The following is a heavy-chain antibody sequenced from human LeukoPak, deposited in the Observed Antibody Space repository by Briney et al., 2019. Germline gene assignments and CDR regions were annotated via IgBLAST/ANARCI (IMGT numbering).Heavy chain of an antibody. J-gene: IGHJ4*02. V-gene: IGHV3-23*01. CDR3: AKRGVVIRVILVGFHKEAYYFDS. Sequence: GGSLRLSCAVSGITLSNYGMSWVRQAPGKGLAWVAGISGSGGGTNYADSVKGRFTISRDNPKNTLYLQMNILGAEDTAVYFCAKRGVVIRVILVGFHKEAYYFDSWGQGALVTVSS. CDR1: GITLSNYG. CDR2: ISGSGGGT. D-gene: IGHD3-22*01.